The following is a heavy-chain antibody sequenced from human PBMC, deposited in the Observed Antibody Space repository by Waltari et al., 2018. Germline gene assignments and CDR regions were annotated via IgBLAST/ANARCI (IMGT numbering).Heavy chain of an antibody. CDR3: ASTEYHAGLRY. J-gene: IGHJ4*02. Sequence: EVQLVESGGGLVKPGGSLRLSCAASGFTFSSYRMIWVRQAPGKGLEGVSSISSSSSYIYYADSVKGRFTISRDNAKNSLYLQMNSLRAEDTAVYYCASTEYHAGLRYWGQGTLVTVSS. CDR2: ISSSSSYI. CDR1: GFTFSSYR. D-gene: IGHD2-2*01. V-gene: IGHV3-21*01.